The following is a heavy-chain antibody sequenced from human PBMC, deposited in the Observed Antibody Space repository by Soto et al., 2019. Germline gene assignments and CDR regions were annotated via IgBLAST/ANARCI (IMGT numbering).Heavy chain of an antibody. Sequence: SETLSLTCTVSGGSVSSGSYYWSWIRQPPGKGLEWIGYIYYSGSTNYNPSLKSRVTISVDTSKNQFSLKLSSVTAADTAVYYCARGLVVYAISCMDVWGQGTTVTVSS. J-gene: IGHJ6*02. CDR1: GGSVSSGSYY. CDR3: ARGLVVYAISCMDV. V-gene: IGHV4-61*01. CDR2: IYYSGST. D-gene: IGHD2-8*02.